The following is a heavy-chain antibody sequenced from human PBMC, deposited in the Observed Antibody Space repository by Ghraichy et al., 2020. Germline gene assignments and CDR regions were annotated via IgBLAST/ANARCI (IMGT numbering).Heavy chain of an antibody. CDR2: IYYSGST. D-gene: IGHD6-13*01. J-gene: IGHJ5*02. Sequence: SETLSLTCTVSGGSISSYYWSWIRQPPGKGLEWIGYIYYSGSTNYNPSLKSRVTISVDTSKNQFSLKLSSVTAADTAVYYCARSLYSSSWSKFDPWGQGTLVTVSS. CDR3: ARSLYSSSWSKFDP. V-gene: IGHV4-59*01. CDR1: GGSISSYY.